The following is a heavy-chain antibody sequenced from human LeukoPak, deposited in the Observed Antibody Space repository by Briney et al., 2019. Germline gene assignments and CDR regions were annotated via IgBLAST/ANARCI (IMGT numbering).Heavy chain of an antibody. V-gene: IGHV4-38-2*01. CDR2: IYHSGST. CDR1: GYSISSGYY. CDR3: ARGQKKYSSSWYAD. D-gene: IGHD6-13*01. J-gene: IGHJ4*02. Sequence: SETLSLICAVSGYSISSGYYWGWIRPPPGKGLEWIGSIYHSGSTYYNPSLKSRVTISVDTSKNQFSLKLSSVTAADTAVYYCARGQKKYSSSWYADWGQGTLVTVSS.